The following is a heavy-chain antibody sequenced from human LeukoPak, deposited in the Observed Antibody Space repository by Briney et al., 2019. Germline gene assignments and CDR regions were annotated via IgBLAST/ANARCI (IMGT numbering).Heavy chain of an antibody. CDR2: INHCGST. D-gene: IGHD3-3*01. V-gene: IGHV4-34*01. CDR3: AVRGSLWSGYLRGRYYFDY. Sequence: PAETLSLTCAVYGGSFSGYYWSWIRQPPGKGLEWIGEINHCGSTNYNPSLKSRVTISVDTSKNQFSLKLSSVTAADTAVYYCAVRGSLWSGYLRGRYYFDYWGQGTLVTVS. CDR1: GGSFSGYY. J-gene: IGHJ4*02.